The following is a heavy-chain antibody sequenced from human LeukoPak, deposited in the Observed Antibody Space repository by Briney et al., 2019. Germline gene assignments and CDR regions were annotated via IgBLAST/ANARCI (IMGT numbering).Heavy chain of an antibody. CDR1: GYTFTHYY. V-gene: IGHV1-2*02. J-gene: IGHJ4*02. Sequence: ASVKVSCKASGYTFTHYYLHWVRQAPGQGLEWMGWMNPYSGAAEYQQKFQGRVTMTRVTSISTAHMELTGLRSDDAAVYYCARGADYSDNFPLHYWGQGTLVTVSS. D-gene: IGHD3-22*01. CDR3: ARGADYSDNFPLHY. CDR2: MNPYSGAA.